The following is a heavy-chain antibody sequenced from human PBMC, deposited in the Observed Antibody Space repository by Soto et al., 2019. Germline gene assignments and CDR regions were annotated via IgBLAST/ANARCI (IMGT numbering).Heavy chain of an antibody. V-gene: IGHV3-23*01. Sequence: PGGSLRLSCAASGFTFSSYAMSWVRQAPGKGLEWVSAISGSGGSTYYADSVKGRFTISRDNSKNTLYLQMNSLRAEDTAVYYCAKGPHSSSPTYYYYYMYVWGKGTTVTVSS. CDR1: GFTFSSYA. D-gene: IGHD6-6*01. CDR2: ISGSGGST. CDR3: AKGPHSSSPTYYYYYMYV. J-gene: IGHJ6*03.